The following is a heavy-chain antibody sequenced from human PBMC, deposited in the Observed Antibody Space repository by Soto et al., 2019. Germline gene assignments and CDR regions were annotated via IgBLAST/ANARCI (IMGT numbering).Heavy chain of an antibody. CDR2: IIPVFGTP. CDR1: GDIFSKYS. V-gene: IGHV1-69*01. Sequence: QVQLVQSGAEVMQPGSSVKVSCKASGDIFSKYSITWVRQAPGQGLEWIGGIIPVFGTPNYAQKFQGRVTITADESTTTAYLELSSLRSDDTGVYYCARPSGGQMRFLEPFEYWGQGTLVTVSS. J-gene: IGHJ4*02. CDR3: ARPSGGQMRFLEPFEY. D-gene: IGHD3-3*01.